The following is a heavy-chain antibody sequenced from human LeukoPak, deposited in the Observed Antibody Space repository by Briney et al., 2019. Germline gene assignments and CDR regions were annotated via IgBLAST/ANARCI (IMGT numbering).Heavy chain of an antibody. CDR2: IYYSGST. D-gene: IGHD2-8*01. Sequence: SETLSLTCTVSGGSISSYYWSWIRQPPGKGLEWIGYIYYSGSTNYNPSLKSRVTISVDTSKNQFSLKLSSVTAADTAVYYCARSYCTNGVCYTRYYFDYWGQGTLVTVSS. V-gene: IGHV4-59*12. CDR3: ARSYCTNGVCYTRYYFDY. J-gene: IGHJ4*02. CDR1: GGSISSYY.